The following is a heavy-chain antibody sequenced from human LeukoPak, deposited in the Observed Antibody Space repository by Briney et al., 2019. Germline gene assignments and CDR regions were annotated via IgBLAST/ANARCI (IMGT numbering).Heavy chain of an antibody. CDR2: IYYSGST. CDR1: GGSISSSSYY. Sequence: PSETLSLTCTVSGGSISSSSYYWGWIRQPPGKGLEWIGSIYYSGSTYYNPSLKSRVTISVDTSKNQFSLKLSSVTAADTAVYYCASRMYSSSSRLNFDYWGLGTLVTVSS. V-gene: IGHV4-39*01. D-gene: IGHD6-6*01. J-gene: IGHJ4*02. CDR3: ASRMYSSSSRLNFDY.